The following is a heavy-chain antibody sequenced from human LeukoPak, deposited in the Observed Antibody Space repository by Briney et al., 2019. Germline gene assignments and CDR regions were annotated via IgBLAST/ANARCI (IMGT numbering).Heavy chain of an antibody. J-gene: IGHJ4*02. CDR1: GGSISSHY. CDR3: AREDNSGWFDY. D-gene: IGHD6-19*01. Sequence: SETLSLTCTVSGGSISSHYWSWIRQPPGKGLEWIGYIYHSGSTDYNPSLESRVTISIDTSKNQFSLRLSSVTAAGTAFYYCAREDNSGWFDYWGQGALVTVSS. CDR2: IYHSGST. V-gene: IGHV4-59*11.